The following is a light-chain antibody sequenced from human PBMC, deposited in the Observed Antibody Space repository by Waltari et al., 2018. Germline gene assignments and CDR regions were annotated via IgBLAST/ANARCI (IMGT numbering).Light chain of an antibody. CDR1: SSDVGDYKY. Sequence: QSALTQPDSVSGSPGQTITISCTGTSSDVGDYKYVSWYQQYPGKAPKVIIYDAINQPSGVSNRFSGSKSGNSASLTISGLQAEDEAHYFCASFISSTSGVFGGGTRLTVL. CDR3: ASFISSTSGV. J-gene: IGLJ2*01. V-gene: IGLV2-14*03. CDR2: DAI.